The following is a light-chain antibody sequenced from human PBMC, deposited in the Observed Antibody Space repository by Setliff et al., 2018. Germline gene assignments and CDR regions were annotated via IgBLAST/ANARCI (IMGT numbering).Light chain of an antibody. V-gene: IGLV2-14*03. Sequence: QSALTQPASVSGSPGQSITLSCTGTSSDVGGYNYVSWYQQHPGKAPKLMIYDVSNRPSGVSNRFSGSKSGNTASLTISGLQAEDEADYYCISYTSSNTLDVFGTGTKGTVL. J-gene: IGLJ1*01. CDR3: ISYTSSNTLDV. CDR2: DVS. CDR1: SSDVGGYNY.